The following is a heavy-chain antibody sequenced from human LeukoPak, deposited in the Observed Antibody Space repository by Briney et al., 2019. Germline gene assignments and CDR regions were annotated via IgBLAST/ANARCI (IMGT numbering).Heavy chain of an antibody. D-gene: IGHD3-22*01. CDR2: ISNDGGNK. Sequence: PGGSLRLSCAASGFTFSSYGIHWVRQAPGKGLEWVAAISNDGGNKYYPDSVKGRFTISRDNSKNTLYLQINSLRAEDTAVYYCAKDNYYDSSAFIDYWGQGTLVTVSS. J-gene: IGHJ4*02. CDR1: GFTFSSYG. CDR3: AKDNYYDSSAFIDY. V-gene: IGHV3-30*18.